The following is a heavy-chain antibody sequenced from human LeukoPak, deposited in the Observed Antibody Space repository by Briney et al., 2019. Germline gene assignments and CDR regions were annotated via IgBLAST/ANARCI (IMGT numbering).Heavy chain of an antibody. CDR2: MNPNSGNT. J-gene: IGHJ5*02. CDR3: ARENYGFGESWFDP. CDR1: GYTFTGYY. D-gene: IGHD3-10*01. Sequence: GASVKVSCKASGYTFTGYYMHWVRQATGQGLEWMGWMNPNSGNTGYAQKFQGRVTMTRNTSISTAYMELSSLRSEDTAVYYCARENYGFGESWFDPWGQGTLVTVSS. V-gene: IGHV1-8*02.